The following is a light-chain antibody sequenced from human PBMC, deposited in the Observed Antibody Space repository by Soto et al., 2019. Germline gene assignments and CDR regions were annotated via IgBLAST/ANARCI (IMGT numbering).Light chain of an antibody. CDR1: QNIYNY. CDR3: HQYSVTSS. V-gene: IGKV1-5*03. Sequence: DIQMTQSPSTLSASVGDRVTITCRASQNIYNYLAWYQQKPGKAPKPLIYKASTLESGVPSRFSGSGSGKEFTLTISSLKPDDFATYYCHQYSVTSSFGPGTKVDVK. J-gene: IGKJ3*01. CDR2: KAS.